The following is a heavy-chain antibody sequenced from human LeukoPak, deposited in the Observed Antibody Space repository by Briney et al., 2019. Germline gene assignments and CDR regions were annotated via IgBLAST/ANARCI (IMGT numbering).Heavy chain of an antibody. CDR3: ARPKGSLYNSPFDP. Sequence: GGSLRLSCAASGFTFSDYSMNWVRQAPGKGLEWVSYISSSSSIIYYADSVKGRFTISRDNAKNSLYLQMNGLRAEDTAVYYCARPKGSLYNSPFDPWGQGTLVTVSS. CDR2: ISSSSSII. CDR1: GFTFSDYS. V-gene: IGHV3-48*01. D-gene: IGHD5-24*01. J-gene: IGHJ5*02.